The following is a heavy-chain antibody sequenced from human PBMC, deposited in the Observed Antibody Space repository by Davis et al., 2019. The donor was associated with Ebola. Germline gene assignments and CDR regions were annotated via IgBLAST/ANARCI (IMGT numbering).Heavy chain of an antibody. J-gene: IGHJ4*02. V-gene: IGHV4-59*01. Sequence: SETLSLTCVVSGGSMSTYYWSWVRQPPGKGLEWIGYIYSSGSTNYNPSLKSRVGISIDTSKNQFSLKLSSVTAADTAVYYCARLVALYDNSGYAYFDYWGQGNLVTVSA. CDR3: ARLVALYDNSGYAYFDY. D-gene: IGHD3-22*01. CDR2: IYSSGST. CDR1: GGSMSTYY.